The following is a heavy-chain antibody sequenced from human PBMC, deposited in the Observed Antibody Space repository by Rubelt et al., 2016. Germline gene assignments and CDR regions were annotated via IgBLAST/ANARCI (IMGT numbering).Heavy chain of an antibody. J-gene: IGHJ4*02. CDR2: IDHCGNT. D-gene: IGHD3/OR15-3a*01. CDR3: ARGRGLLDGDYVDY. Sequence: QVQLPQWGAGLVKPSETLSLTCAVYGGSFSGYSWTWIRPPPGKGLGWLGGIDHCGNTDYIPSLQSRVRIFVDTAKKQVTLKMSSGTAADTAVYYCARGRGLLDGDYVDYWGQGTLVTVSS. V-gene: IGHV4-34*01. CDR1: GGSFSGYS.